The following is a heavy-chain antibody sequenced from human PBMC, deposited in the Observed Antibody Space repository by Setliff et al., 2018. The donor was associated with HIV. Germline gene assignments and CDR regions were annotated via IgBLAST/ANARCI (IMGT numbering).Heavy chain of an antibody. V-gene: IGHV1-69-2*01. CDR1: GYTFTDYY. D-gene: IGHD3-22*01. Sequence: ASVKVSCKASGYTFTDYYMHWVQQAPGKGLEWMGRVDPEDGETIYAEKFQGRVTITADTSISTAYMELSSLRSEDTAAYYRARSYGGGGYDSSGYFDNWGQGTLVTVSS. CDR3: ARSYGGGGYDSSGYFDN. J-gene: IGHJ4*02. CDR2: VDPEDGET.